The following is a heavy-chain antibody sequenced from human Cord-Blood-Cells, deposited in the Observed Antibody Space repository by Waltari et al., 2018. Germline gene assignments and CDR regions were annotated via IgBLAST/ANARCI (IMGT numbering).Heavy chain of an antibody. D-gene: IGHD3-16*01. J-gene: IGHJ4*02. CDR3: ARDGGTFYYFDY. V-gene: IGHV3-53*02. CDR2: IYSGGST. CDR1: GFTVSRTS. Sequence: EVQLVETGGGLIQPGGSLRLSCAASGFTVSRTSMSWVRQAPGKGLEWVSVIYSGGSTYYADSVKGRFTISRDNSKNTLYLQMNSLRAEDTAVYYCARDGGTFYYFDYWGQGTLVTVSS.